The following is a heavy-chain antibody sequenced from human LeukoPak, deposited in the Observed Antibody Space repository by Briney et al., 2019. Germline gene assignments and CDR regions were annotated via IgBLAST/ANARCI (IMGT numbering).Heavy chain of an antibody. Sequence: SETLSLTCAVYGGSFSGYYWSWIRQPPGKGLEWIGEINHSGSTNYNPSLKSRVTISVDTSKNQFSLKLSSVTAADTAVYYCARGRVIGGPSQMDYWGQGTLVTVSS. D-gene: IGHD3-16*01. CDR1: GGSFSGYY. CDR3: ARGRVIGGPSQMDY. V-gene: IGHV4-34*01. CDR2: INHSGST. J-gene: IGHJ4*02.